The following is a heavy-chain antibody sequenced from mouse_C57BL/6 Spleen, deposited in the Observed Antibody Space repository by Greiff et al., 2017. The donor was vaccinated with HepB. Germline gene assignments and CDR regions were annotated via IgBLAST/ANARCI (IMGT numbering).Heavy chain of an antibody. CDR3: AREELGQNYFDD. Sequence: EVQLQQSGPELVKPGASVKISCKASGYTFTDYYMNWVKQSHGKSLEWIGDINPNNGGTSYNQKFKGKATLTVDKSSSTAYMELRSLTSEDSAVYYCAREELGQNYFDDWGQGTTLTVSS. CDR1: GYTFTDYY. J-gene: IGHJ2*01. CDR2: INPNNGGT. D-gene: IGHD4-1*01. V-gene: IGHV1-26*01.